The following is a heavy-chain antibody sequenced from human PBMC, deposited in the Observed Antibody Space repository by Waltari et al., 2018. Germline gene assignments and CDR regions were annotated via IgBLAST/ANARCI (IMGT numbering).Heavy chain of an antibody. Sequence: QLQLQESGPGLVKPSETLSLTCTVSGGSISSSSYSWGWLRQPPGKGLEWIGSIYYSGSTYYNPSLKSRVTISVDTSKNQFSLKLSSVTAADTAVCYCARGPPRITIFGVVIDAFDIWGQGTMVTVSS. CDR3: ARGPPRITIFGVVIDAFDI. J-gene: IGHJ3*02. D-gene: IGHD3-3*01. V-gene: IGHV4-39*07. CDR2: IYYSGST. CDR1: GGSISSSSYS.